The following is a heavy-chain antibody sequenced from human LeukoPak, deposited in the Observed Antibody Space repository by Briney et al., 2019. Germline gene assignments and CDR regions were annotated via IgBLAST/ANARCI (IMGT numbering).Heavy chain of an antibody. CDR2: IYPGDSDT. D-gene: IGHD6-6*01. V-gene: IGHV5-51*01. Sequence: GESLKISCQGFGYSFNNYWIGWVRQMPGKGLECMGIIYPGDSDTRYSPSFQGQVTISADKSINTAYLQWSSLKASDTAMYYCARQYSRSSPFDYWGQGALVTVPS. CDR1: GYSFNNYW. CDR3: ARQYSRSSPFDY. J-gene: IGHJ4*02.